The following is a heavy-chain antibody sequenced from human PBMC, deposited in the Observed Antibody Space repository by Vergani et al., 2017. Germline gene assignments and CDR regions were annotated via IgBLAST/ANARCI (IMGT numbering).Heavy chain of an antibody. D-gene: IGHD2-15*01. CDR1: GYTFTDYY. CDR3: ATHLTAGDSGGEDAFDD. CDR2: VDPEDGET. Sequence: EVQLVQSGAEVKKPGTTVKISCKVSGYTFTDYYMHWVQQAPGKGLEWMGLVDPEDGETIYAEKFQGRVTITADTSTDTSYMELSSLRSEDTAVYYCATHLTAGDSGGEDAFDDWGEGRMVTVSS. V-gene: IGHV1-69-2*01. J-gene: IGHJ3*01.